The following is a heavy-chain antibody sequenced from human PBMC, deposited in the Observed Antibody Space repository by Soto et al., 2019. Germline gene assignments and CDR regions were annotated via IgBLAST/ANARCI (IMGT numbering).Heavy chain of an antibody. J-gene: IGHJ4*02. CDR3: ARTWIGSPFDF. Sequence: PSETLSLTCTVSGASVGRDDYYWSWIRQQPGKGLEWTGYIYYSGNTNYNPSLKSRLTISVDTSKNQFSLQLRSVTAADTAVYYCARTWIGSPFDFWGQGSLVTVSS. V-gene: IGHV4-31*03. CDR2: IYYSGNT. D-gene: IGHD5-12*01. CDR1: GASVGRDDYY.